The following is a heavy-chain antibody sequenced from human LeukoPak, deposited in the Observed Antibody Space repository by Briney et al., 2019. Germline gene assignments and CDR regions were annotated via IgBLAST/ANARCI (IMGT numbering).Heavy chain of an antibody. CDR3: ARSLLVPAFDI. Sequence: SETLSLTCTVSGGSISSSSYYWGWIRQPPGKGLEWIGSIYYSGSSFDNPALKSRVTISVDTSKNQFSLKLSSVTAADTAVYYCARSLLVPAFDIWGQGTMVTVSS. D-gene: IGHD6-6*01. J-gene: IGHJ3*02. V-gene: IGHV4-39*07. CDR1: GGSISSSSYY. CDR2: IYYSGSS.